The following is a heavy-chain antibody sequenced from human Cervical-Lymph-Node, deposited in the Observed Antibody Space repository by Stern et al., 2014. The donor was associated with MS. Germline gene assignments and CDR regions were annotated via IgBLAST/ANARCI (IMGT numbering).Heavy chain of an antibody. V-gene: IGHV4-31*03. CDR2: VYYSGSI. CDR3: ARNPALWYFDL. D-gene: IGHD3-3*02. CDR1: GGSVSSGGYF. Sequence: VQLVESGPGLVKPLQTLSLTCTVSGGSVSSGGYFWNWIRPHPGKGLEWIGHVYYSGSIAYNPSPKSRVTISVDTSKNQFSLRLRSVTAADTAVYYCARNPALWYFDLWGRGTLAAVSS. J-gene: IGHJ2*01.